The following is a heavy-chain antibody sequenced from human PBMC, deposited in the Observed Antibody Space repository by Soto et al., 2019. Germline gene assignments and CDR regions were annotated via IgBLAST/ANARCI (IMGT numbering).Heavy chain of an antibody. V-gene: IGHV4-30-4*01. Sequence: SETLSLTCIVSGCSISSADYSWTWLRQSPGKGLDWMGYIFHSGTTYYNPSINGRLIISIENSKNQFSLRLTSVTAADSAVYFWAREHYLPKARNDFWGQGTLVTVSS. J-gene: IGHJ4*02. CDR2: IFHSGTT. CDR1: GCSISSADYS. CDR3: AREHYLPKARNDF. D-gene: IGHD3-10*01.